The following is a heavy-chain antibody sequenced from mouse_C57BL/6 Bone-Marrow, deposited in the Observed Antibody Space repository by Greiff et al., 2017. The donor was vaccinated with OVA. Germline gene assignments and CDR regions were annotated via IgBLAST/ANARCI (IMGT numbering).Heavy chain of an antibody. CDR1: GYTFTTYP. CDR3: ARGDYYGSSPFAY. V-gene: IGHV1-47*01. J-gene: IGHJ3*01. CDR2: FHPYNDDT. Sequence: QVQLKESGAELVKPGASVKMSCKASGYTFTTYPIEWMKQNHGKSLEWIGNFHPYNDDTKYNEKFKGKATLTVEKSSSTVYLELSRLTSDDSAVYYGARGDYYGSSPFAYWGQGTLVTVSA. D-gene: IGHD1-1*01.